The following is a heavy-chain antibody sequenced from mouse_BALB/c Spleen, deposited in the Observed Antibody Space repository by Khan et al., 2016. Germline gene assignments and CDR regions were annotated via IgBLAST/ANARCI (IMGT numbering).Heavy chain of an antibody. D-gene: IGHD2-12*01. CDR3: ARLRRDYAMDY. J-gene: IGHJ4*01. Sequence: EVQLVESGPGLVKPSQSLSLTCSVTGYSITSGYYWNWIRQFPGNNLEWMGYISYDGSNNYNPSLKNRISIARDTSKNQFFLKLNSVTTEDTATYYCARLRRDYAMDYWGQGTSVTVSS. CDR1: GYSITSGYY. V-gene: IGHV3-6*02. CDR2: ISYDGSN.